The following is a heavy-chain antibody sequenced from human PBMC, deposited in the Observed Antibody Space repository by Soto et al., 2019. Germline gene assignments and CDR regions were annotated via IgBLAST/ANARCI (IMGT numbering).Heavy chain of an antibody. CDR2: ISAYNGNT. V-gene: IGHV1-18*01. J-gene: IGHJ4*02. CDR3: ARIVTLRSRLDY. Sequence: ASVKVSCKASGYTFTSYCISWVRQAPGQGLEWMGWISAYNGNTNYAQKLQGRVTMTTDTSTSTAYMELRSLRSDDTAVYYCARIVTLRSRLDYWGQGTLVTVSS. D-gene: IGHD3-16*02. CDR1: GYTFTSYC.